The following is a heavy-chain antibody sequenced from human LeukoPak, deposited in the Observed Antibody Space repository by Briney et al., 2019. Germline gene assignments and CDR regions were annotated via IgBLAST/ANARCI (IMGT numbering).Heavy chain of an antibody. J-gene: IGHJ5*02. D-gene: IGHD3-16*02. CDR3: AKGPYDYVWGSYRPETYNWFDP. V-gene: IGHV3-23*01. CDR2: ISGSGGST. CDR1: GFTFSSYA. Sequence: GGSLRLSCAASGFTFSSYAMSWVRQAPGKGLEWVSAISGSGGSTYHADSVKGRFTISRDNSKNTLYLQMNSLRAEDTAVYYCAKGPYDYVWGSYRPETYNWFDPWGQGTLVTVSS.